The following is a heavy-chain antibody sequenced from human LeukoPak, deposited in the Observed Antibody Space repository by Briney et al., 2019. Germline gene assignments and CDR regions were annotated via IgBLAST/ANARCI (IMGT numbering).Heavy chain of an antibody. Sequence: PGGSLRLSCVASGFTFSSYWMSWVRQAPGKGLEWVANIKQDGIEKYYVDSVKGRFTISRDNAKNSLYLQMNNLRAEDMAAYYCARGKTTVTPGNLDYWGRGTLVTVSS. D-gene: IGHD4-17*01. J-gene: IGHJ4*02. CDR3: ARGKTTVTPGNLDY. V-gene: IGHV3-7*01. CDR1: GFTFSSYW. CDR2: IKQDGIEK.